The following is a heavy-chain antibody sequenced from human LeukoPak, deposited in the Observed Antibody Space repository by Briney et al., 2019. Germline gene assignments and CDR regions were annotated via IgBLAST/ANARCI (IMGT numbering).Heavy chain of an antibody. CDR3: TRAVSVEYTGIGV. J-gene: IGHJ6*02. CDR1: GGSISSHY. CDR2: MYYSGST. Sequence: KTSETLSLTCTVSGGSISSHYWSWIRQPPGKGLEWIGYMYYSGSTNYNPSLKSRVTISVDTSKNRFSLRLSSVTAADMSVYYWTRAVSVEYTGIGVWGQGTTVNVSS. D-gene: IGHD1-1*01. V-gene: IGHV4-59*11.